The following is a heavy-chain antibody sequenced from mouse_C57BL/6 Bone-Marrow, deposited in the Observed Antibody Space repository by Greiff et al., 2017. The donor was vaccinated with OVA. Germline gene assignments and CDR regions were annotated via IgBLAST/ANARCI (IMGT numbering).Heavy chain of an antibody. J-gene: IGHJ4*01. D-gene: IGHD3-3*01. Sequence: EVQLVESGGGLVQPGGSLSLSCAASGFTFTDYYMSWVRQPPGKALEWLGFIRHKANGYTTEYSSSVKGRFTISRDNSQSNLYLQMNALRAEDSATYYCARYKGPYAMDYWGQGTSVTVSS. CDR2: IRHKANGYTT. CDR1: GFTFTDYY. CDR3: ARYKGPYAMDY. V-gene: IGHV7-3*01.